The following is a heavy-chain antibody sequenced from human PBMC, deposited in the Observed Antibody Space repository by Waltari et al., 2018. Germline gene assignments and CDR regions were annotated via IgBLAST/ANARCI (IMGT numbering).Heavy chain of an antibody. CDR2: IYFTGST. CDR3: ARGIWQQLAHFDS. D-gene: IGHD6-13*01. J-gene: IGHJ4*02. Sequence: QLHLQLSGPGLVQPSETLSLTCAVSGTSVTTTNYFWGWIRQPPGKGLEWIGRIYFTGSTDYNPSLKSRVTISIDTSTNQFSLNLRSVTAADTAVYYCARGIWQQLAHFDSWGQGTLV. V-gene: IGHV4-39*01. CDR1: GTSVTTTNYF.